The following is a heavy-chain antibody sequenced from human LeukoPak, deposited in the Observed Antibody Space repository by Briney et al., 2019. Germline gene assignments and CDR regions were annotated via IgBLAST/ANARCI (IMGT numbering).Heavy chain of an antibody. V-gene: IGHV4-59*01. J-gene: IGHJ3*02. CDR1: GGSISNYY. CDR3: ARGANFGDSGLDAFDI. D-gene: IGHD4-17*01. Sequence: SETLSLTGTVSGGSISNYYWSWIRQPPGKGLEWIGYIYYSGTSNYSPSLYSRVTMSVDTSKNQFSLKLTSVTAADTAVYYCARGANFGDSGLDAFDIWGQGTMVTVSS. CDR2: IYYSGTS.